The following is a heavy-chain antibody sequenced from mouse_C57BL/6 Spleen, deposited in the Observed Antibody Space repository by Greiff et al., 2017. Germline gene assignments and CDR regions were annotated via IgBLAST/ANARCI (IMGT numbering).Heavy chain of an antibody. CDR1: GFTFSSYG. J-gene: IGHJ4*01. Sequence: DVHLVESGGDLVKPGGSLKLSCAASGFTFSSYGMSWVRQTPDKRLEWVATISSGGSYTYYPDSVKGRFTISRDNAKNTLYLQMSSLKSEDTAMYYCARPTGNYAMDYWGQGTSVTVSS. D-gene: IGHD4-1*02. V-gene: IGHV5-6*01. CDR2: ISSGGSYT. CDR3: ARPTGNYAMDY.